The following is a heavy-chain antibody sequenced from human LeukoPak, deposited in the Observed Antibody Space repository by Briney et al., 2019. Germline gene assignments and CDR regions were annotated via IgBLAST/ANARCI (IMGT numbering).Heavy chain of an antibody. J-gene: IGHJ5*02. CDR2: INPNSGGT. CDR3: AKDQHSSSWYIDWFDP. CDR1: GYTFTGYY. Sequence: GASVKVSCKASGYTFTGYYMHWVRQAPGQGLEWMGWINPNSGGTNYAQKFQGRVTMTRDTSISTAYMELSRLRSDDTAVYYCAKDQHSSSWYIDWFDPWGQGTLVTVSS. V-gene: IGHV1-2*02. D-gene: IGHD6-13*01.